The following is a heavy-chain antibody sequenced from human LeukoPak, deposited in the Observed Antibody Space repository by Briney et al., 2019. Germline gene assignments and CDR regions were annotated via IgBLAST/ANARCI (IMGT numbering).Heavy chain of an antibody. J-gene: IGHJ4*02. CDR2: ISNDGNNK. CDR1: GFTFSSYG. D-gene: IGHD3-22*01. Sequence: PGGSLRLSCAASGFTFSSYGMHWVRQAPGKGLEWVAVISNDGNNKYYADSMKGRFTISRDNSKNTLYLQMSSLRAEDTAIYYCTKDPGAYYYDGSGYYPSSMDYWGQGTLVTVSS. V-gene: IGHV3-30*18. CDR3: TKDPGAYYYDGSGYYPSSMDY.